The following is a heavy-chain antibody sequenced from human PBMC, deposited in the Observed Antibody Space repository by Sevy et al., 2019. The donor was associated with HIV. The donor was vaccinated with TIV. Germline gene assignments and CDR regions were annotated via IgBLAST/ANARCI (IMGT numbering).Heavy chain of an antibody. CDR3: ARHKRAGATPDFDY. V-gene: IGHV4-59*08. J-gene: IGHJ4*02. Sequence: SETLSLTCTVSGGSISSYYWSWIRQPPGKGLEWIGYIYYSGSTNYNPSLKSRVTISVDRSKNQFSLKLSSVTAADTAVYYCARHKRAGATPDFDYWGQGTLVTVSS. CDR2: IYYSGST. CDR1: GGSISSYY. D-gene: IGHD1-26*01.